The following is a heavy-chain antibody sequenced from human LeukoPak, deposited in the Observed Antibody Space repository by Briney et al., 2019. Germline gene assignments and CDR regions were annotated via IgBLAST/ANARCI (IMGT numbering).Heavy chain of an antibody. Sequence: NPSETLSLTCTVSGYSIGSSSYYWGWIRQPPGKGLEWVGSIYYSGSTYYNPSLKSRVTISVDTSKNQFSLKLSSVTAADTAVYYCARGSNGWSTVDYWGQGTLVTVSS. CDR1: GYSIGSSSYY. D-gene: IGHD6-19*01. J-gene: IGHJ4*02. CDR3: ARGSNGWSTVDY. V-gene: IGHV4-39*07. CDR2: IYYSGST.